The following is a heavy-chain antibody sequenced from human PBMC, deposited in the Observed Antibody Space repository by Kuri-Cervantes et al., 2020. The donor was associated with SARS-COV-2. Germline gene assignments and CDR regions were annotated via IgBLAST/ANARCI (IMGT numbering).Heavy chain of an antibody. CDR2: ISYDGSNK. D-gene: IGHD6-6*01. CDR3: ARGGGIAARYYYYGMDV. CDR1: GFTFSSYA. J-gene: IGHJ6*02. V-gene: IGHV3-30*04. Sequence: GGSLRLSCAASGFTFSSYAMHWVRQAPGKGLEWVAVISYDGSNKYYADSVKGRFTISRDNSKNTLYLQMNSLRAEDTAVYYCARGGGIAARYYYYGMDVWGQGTTVTVSS.